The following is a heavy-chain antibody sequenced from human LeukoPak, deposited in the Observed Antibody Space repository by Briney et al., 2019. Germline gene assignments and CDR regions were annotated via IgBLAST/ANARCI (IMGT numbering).Heavy chain of an antibody. Sequence: PGGSLRLSCAASGFTFSSYAMSWVRQAPGRGLEWVSAISGSGGSTYYADSVKGRFTISRDNSKNTLYLQMNSLRAEDTAVYYCAKVGYYYGSGSSPRHPGRQGELDYWGQGTLVTVSS. D-gene: IGHD3-10*01. CDR3: AKVGYYYGSGSSPRHPGRQGELDY. CDR2: ISGSGGST. J-gene: IGHJ4*02. CDR1: GFTFSSYA. V-gene: IGHV3-23*01.